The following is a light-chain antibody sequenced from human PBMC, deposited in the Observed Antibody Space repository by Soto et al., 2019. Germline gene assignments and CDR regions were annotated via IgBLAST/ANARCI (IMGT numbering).Light chain of an antibody. J-gene: IGKJ3*01. V-gene: IGKV1-5*03. CDR3: QQSYSTPG. CDR1: QSVSSW. CDR2: KAS. Sequence: DTHMTHSHSTVSASEGDRVTRTFRASQSVSSWLAWYQQKPGKAPNLLIYKASSLESGVPSRFSGSGSGTDFTLTISSLQPEDFATYYCQQSYSTPGFGPGTKVDIK.